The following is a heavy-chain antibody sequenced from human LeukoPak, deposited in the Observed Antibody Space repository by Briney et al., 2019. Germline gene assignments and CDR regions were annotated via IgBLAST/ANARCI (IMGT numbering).Heavy chain of an antibody. J-gene: IGHJ4*02. CDR2: ISLSGLT. D-gene: IGHD2-8*01. Sequence: SETLSLTCTVSGGSISSYYWSWIRQPPGQGLEWIGGISLSGLTNYNPSLKSRVTVSLDKSKNHLSLNLTSVTAADTAVYYCSRENGAFSPFGYWGQGTLVTVPS. V-gene: IGHV4-4*07. CDR1: GGSISSYY. CDR3: SRENGAFSPFGY.